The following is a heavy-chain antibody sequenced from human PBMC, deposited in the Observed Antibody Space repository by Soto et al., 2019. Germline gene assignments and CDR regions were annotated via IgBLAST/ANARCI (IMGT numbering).Heavy chain of an antibody. CDR1: GGSFSGYY. J-gene: IGHJ4*02. CDR3: ARGQRLPGSSWYVFTASFDY. V-gene: IGHV4-34*01. Sequence: SETLSLTCAVYGGSFSGYYWSWIRQPPGKGLEWIGEINHSGSTNYNPSIKSRVTITVKKSKNQFSLKLSSVTAAETAVYYCARGQRLPGSSWYVFTASFDYWGQGTLVTVSS. D-gene: IGHD6-13*01. CDR2: INHSGST.